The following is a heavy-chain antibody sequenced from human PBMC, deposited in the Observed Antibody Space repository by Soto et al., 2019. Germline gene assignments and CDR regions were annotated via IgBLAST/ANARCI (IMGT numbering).Heavy chain of an antibody. V-gene: IGHV3-30-3*01. CDR1: GFTFSSYA. CDR3: ARGSIAAAGIDY. J-gene: IGHJ4*02. Sequence: QVQLVESGGGVVQPGRSLRLSCAASGFTFSSYAMHWVRQAPGKGLEWEAVISYDGSNKYYADSVKGRFTISRDNSKNTLYLQMNSLRAEDTAVYYCARGSIAAAGIDYWGQGTLVTVSS. CDR2: ISYDGSNK. D-gene: IGHD6-13*01.